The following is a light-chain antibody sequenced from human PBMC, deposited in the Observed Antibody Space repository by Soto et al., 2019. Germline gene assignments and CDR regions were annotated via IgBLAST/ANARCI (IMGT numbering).Light chain of an antibody. CDR1: SSNIGGNH. CDR2: KNN. CDR3: AAWDSNLRGV. J-gene: IGLJ2*01. Sequence: QSALTQPPSASGTPGQTVTISCSGGSSNIGGNHVYWYQHLPGTAPRLLIYKNNQRPSGVPDRFSGSKSGSSASLAISGLRSEDEADYYCAAWDSNLRGVFGGGTQLTVL. V-gene: IGLV1-47*01.